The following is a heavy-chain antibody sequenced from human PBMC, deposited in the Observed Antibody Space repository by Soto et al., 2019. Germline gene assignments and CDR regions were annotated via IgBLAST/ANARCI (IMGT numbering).Heavy chain of an antibody. V-gene: IGHV3-23*01. CDR2: ISSSGGST. CDR3: AKFSYDSSGYLFDY. J-gene: IGHJ4*02. Sequence: GGSLRLSCAASGFTFSSYAMSWVRQAPGKGLEWVSAISSSGGSTYYADSVKGRFTISRDNSKNTLYLQMNSLRAEDTAVYYCAKFSYDSSGYLFDYWGQGTLVTVSS. CDR1: GFTFSSYA. D-gene: IGHD3-22*01.